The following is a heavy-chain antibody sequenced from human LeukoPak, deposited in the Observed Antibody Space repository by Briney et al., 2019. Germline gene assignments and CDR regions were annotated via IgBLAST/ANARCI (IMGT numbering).Heavy chain of an antibody. V-gene: IGHV4-4*07. Sequence: SETLSLTCTVSGGSISSYYWSRIRQPAGKGLEWIGHIYTSGSTNYNPSLKSRVTMSVDTSKNQFSLKLSSVTAADTAVYYCARGVDTAMVSGGYNWFDPWGQGTLVTVSS. CDR1: GGSISSYY. J-gene: IGHJ5*02. D-gene: IGHD5-18*01. CDR3: ARGVDTAMVSGGYNWFDP. CDR2: IYTSGST.